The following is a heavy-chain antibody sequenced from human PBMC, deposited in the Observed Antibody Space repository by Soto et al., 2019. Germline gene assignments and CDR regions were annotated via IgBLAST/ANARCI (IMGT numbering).Heavy chain of an antibody. CDR3: ARLGSSGWYQGSYFDY. CDR1: GGSITRNNHY. V-gene: IGHV4-39*01. CDR2: ILYSGST. J-gene: IGHJ4*02. D-gene: IGHD6-19*01. Sequence: QLQLQESGPGLVKPSETLSLTCIVSGGSITRNNHYWGWIRQSPGKGLEWIGRILYSGSTNYNPSLKSRVTSSVETSKNQSSLKRGSVTAADTALYYCARLGSSGWYQGSYFDYWGQGTLVTVSS.